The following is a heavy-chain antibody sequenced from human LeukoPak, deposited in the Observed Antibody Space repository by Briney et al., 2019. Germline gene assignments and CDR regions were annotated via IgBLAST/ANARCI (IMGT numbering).Heavy chain of an antibody. V-gene: IGHV3-7*01. D-gene: IGHD2-2*03. Sequence: GGSLRLSCTASGFTFDDYGMSWVRQAPGKGLEWVANIKQDGSEKYYVDSVKGRFTISRDNAKNSLYLQMNSLRAEDTAVYYCARGTSGYAINWFDPWGQGTLVTVSS. CDR2: IKQDGSEK. CDR3: ARGTSGYAINWFDP. J-gene: IGHJ5*02. CDR1: GFTFDDYG.